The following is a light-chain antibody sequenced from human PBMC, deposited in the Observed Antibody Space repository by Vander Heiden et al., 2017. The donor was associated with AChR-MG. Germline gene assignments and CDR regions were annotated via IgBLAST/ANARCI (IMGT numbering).Light chain of an antibody. Sequence: QSVLTHPPSASGTPGQRVTISCSGSSSNIGSNTVNWYQRLPGAAPTVLIYSNNQRPSGVPDRFSGSKSGASASLAISELQSEDEADYYCATWDDSLNGPVFGGGTKLTVL. J-gene: IGLJ2*01. CDR3: ATWDDSLNGPV. CDR1: SSNIGSNT. V-gene: IGLV1-44*01. CDR2: SNN.